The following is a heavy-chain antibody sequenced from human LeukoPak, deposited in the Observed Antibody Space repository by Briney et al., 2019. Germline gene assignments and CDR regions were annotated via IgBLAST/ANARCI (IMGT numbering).Heavy chain of an antibody. Sequence: PGASVKVSCKASGYTFTRYYIHWVRQAPGQGLEWMGIISPSGGSTSNAQKFQGRATMTGDTSTSTVYMELSSLRSEDTAVYYCARLGSGEDDGGWVDYWGQGTLVTVSS. J-gene: IGHJ4*02. V-gene: IGHV1-46*01. D-gene: IGHD3-10*01. CDR1: GYTFTRYY. CDR2: ISPSGGST. CDR3: ARLGSGEDDGGWVDY.